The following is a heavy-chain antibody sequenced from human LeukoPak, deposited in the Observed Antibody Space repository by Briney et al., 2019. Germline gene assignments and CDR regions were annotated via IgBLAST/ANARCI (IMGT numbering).Heavy chain of an antibody. CDR2: ISGSGDST. Sequence: GGSLRLSXAASGFTFSSCAMSWVRQAPGKGLEWVSVISGSGDSTYYADSVKGRFTISRDNSKNTLYLQMNSLRAEDTAVYYCAKQSYSSCYTALNFWGQGTLVTVSS. D-gene: IGHD6-19*01. CDR3: AKQSYSSCYTALNF. CDR1: GFTFSSCA. V-gene: IGHV3-23*01. J-gene: IGHJ4*02.